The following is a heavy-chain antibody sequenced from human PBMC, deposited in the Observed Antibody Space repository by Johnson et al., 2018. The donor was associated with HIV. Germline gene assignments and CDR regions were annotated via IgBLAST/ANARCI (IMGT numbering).Heavy chain of an antibody. CDR2: IRYDGSNK. CDR3: AKERAYIRSVDI. V-gene: IGHV3-30*02. D-gene: IGHD3-3*01. Sequence: QEQLVESGGGVVQPGGSLRLSCAASGFTFSSYGMHWVRQAPGNGLEWVAFIRYDGSNKYFADSVKGRFTISRDNSKNTLHLQINSLRAEDTAMYYCAKERAYIRSVDIWGQGTVVTVSS. CDR1: GFTFSSYG. J-gene: IGHJ3*02.